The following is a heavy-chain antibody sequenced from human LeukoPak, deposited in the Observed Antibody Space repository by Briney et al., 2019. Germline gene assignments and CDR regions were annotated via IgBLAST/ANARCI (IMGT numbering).Heavy chain of an antibody. J-gene: IGHJ4*02. CDR3: AKDGKTRNWNYFQAKPVY. CDR1: GFTFSSYG. V-gene: IGHV3-23*01. D-gene: IGHD1-7*01. Sequence: GGSLRLSCAASGFTFSSYGMHWVRQAPGKGLEWVSGISGSGGGTYYADSVKGRFSISRDISKNTLYLQMNSLRAEDTAIYYCAKDGKTRNWNYFQAKPVYWGQGTLVTVSS. CDR2: ISGSGGGT.